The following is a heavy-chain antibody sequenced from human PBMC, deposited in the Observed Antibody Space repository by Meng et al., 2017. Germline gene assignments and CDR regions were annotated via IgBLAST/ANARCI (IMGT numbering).Heavy chain of an antibody. CDR1: GGSISSSNW. J-gene: IGHJ5*02. V-gene: IGHV4-4*02. D-gene: IGHD3-10*01. CDR2: IYHSGST. CDR3: ARARLLWFGGAVWFDP. Sequence: VELQGSGAGLVKPSGTLSLAWAGSGGSISSSNWWSWVRQPPGKGLEWIGEIYHSGSTNYNPSLKSRVTISVDKSKNQFSLKLSSVTAADTAMYYCARARLLWFGGAVWFDPWGQGTLVTVSS.